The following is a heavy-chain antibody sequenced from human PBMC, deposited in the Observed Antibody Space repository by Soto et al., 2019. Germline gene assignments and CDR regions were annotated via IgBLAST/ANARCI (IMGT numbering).Heavy chain of an antibody. CDR1: GYTFTSYY. CDR2: INPSGGST. CDR3: ATSYGSGYRAFDD. D-gene: IGHD3-10*01. V-gene: IGHV1-46*01. J-gene: IGHJ4*02. Sequence: ASVKVSCKASGYTFTSYYMHWVRQAPGQGLEWMGIINPSGGSTSYAQKFQGRVTMTRDTSTSTAYMELRSLRSEDTAFYYCATSYGSGYRAFDDWGQGALVTGSS.